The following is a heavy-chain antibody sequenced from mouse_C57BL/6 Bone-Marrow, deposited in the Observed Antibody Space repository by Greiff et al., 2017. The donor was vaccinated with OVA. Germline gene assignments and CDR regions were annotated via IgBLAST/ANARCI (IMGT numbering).Heavy chain of an antibody. Sequence: DVQLVESGGGLVQSGRSLRLSCATSGFTFSDFYMEWVRQAPGKGLEWIAASRNKANDYTTEYSASVEGRFIVSRDTSQSILYLQMNALRAEDTAIYYCARDARGAWFAYWGQGTLVTVSA. CDR1: GFTFSDFY. V-gene: IGHV7-1*01. CDR2: SRNKANDYTT. CDR3: ARDARGAWFAY. J-gene: IGHJ3*01.